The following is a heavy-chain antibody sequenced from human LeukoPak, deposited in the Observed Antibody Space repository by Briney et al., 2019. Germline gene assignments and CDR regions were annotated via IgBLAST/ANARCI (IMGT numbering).Heavy chain of an antibody. V-gene: IGHV3-7*01. CDR3: ARPGGYYYYYYLDV. CDR2: IKQDGSEK. J-gene: IGHJ6*03. CDR1: GFTFSSYG. Sequence: GGSLRLSCAASGFTFSSYGMSWVRQAPGKGLEWVANIKQDGSEKYYVDSVKGRFTISRDNAKNSLYLQMNSLRAEDTAVYYCARPGGYYYYYYLDVWGKGTTVTVSS. D-gene: IGHD3-16*01.